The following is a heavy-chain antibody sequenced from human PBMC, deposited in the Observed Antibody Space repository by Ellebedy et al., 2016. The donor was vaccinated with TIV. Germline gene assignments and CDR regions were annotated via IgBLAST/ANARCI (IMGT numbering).Heavy chain of an antibody. CDR2: IYYSGST. Sequence: MPSETLSLTCTVSGGSISSSSYYWGWIRQPPGKGLEWIGSIYYSGSTYYNPSLKSRVTISVDTSKNQFSLKLSSVTAADTAVYYCARDGPWQWLFDYWGQGTLVTVSS. J-gene: IGHJ4*02. D-gene: IGHD6-19*01. V-gene: IGHV4-39*07. CDR1: GGSISSSSYY. CDR3: ARDGPWQWLFDY.